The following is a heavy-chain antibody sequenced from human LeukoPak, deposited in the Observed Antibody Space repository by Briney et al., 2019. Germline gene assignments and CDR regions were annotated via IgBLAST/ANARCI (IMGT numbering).Heavy chain of an antibody. CDR2: ISGSGGST. J-gene: IGHJ4*02. CDR3: AKTLIGWYYHLPHY. V-gene: IGHV3-23*01. D-gene: IGHD2-15*01. Sequence: GESLRLSCAATGFTFSSYAMSWVRQAPGKGLEWVSAISGSGGSTYYADSVKGRFTISRDNSKNTLYLQMNSLRAEDTAVYYCAKTLIGWYYHLPHYWAQGTLVTVSS. CDR1: GFTFSSYA.